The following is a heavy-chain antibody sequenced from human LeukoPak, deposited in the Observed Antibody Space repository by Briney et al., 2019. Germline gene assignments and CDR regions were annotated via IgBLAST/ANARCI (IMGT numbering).Heavy chain of an antibody. V-gene: IGHV3-23*01. CDR3: AKMVHTEQWLVPFDY. Sequence: GGSLRLSCAASGFTFSNFAMNWVRQAPGKGLEWVSTISGSGGSTYYADSVKGRFTIAIDNSKNTLYLQMNSLRAEDTAVYYCAKMVHTEQWLVPFDYWGQGTLVTVSS. J-gene: IGHJ4*02. CDR1: GFTFSNFA. D-gene: IGHD6-19*01. CDR2: ISGSGGST.